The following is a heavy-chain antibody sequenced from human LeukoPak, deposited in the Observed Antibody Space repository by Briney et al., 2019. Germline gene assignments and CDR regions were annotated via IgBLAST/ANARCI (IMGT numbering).Heavy chain of an antibody. Sequence: SGPTLVNPTQTLTLTYTFSGFSLSTSGVGVGWIRQPPGKALEWLALIYWNDDKRYSPSLKSRLTITKDTSKNQVVLTMTNMDPVDTATYYCAHSLADDFWSGYSPKYYFDYWGQGTLVTVSS. V-gene: IGHV2-5*01. D-gene: IGHD3-3*01. CDR1: GFSLSTSGVG. CDR2: IYWNDDK. CDR3: AHSLADDFWSGYSPKYYFDY. J-gene: IGHJ4*02.